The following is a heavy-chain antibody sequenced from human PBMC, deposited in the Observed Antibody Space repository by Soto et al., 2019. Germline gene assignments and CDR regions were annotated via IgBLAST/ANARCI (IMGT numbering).Heavy chain of an antibody. CDR2: ISAHNGDT. Sequence: QVQLVQSEAEVKKPGASLKVSCRASGYNFANYGISWVRQAPGQGLEWMGWISAHNGDTKYAQKVQGRVTKTADTSTSTAYIEMWSLRSDDTAVYYGARDAADNEFWGGVMELYSYNMDVWGQGTTVTV. CDR1: GYNFANYG. V-gene: IGHV1-18*01. CDR3: ARDAADNEFWGGVMELYSYNMDV. J-gene: IGHJ6*02. D-gene: IGHD3-3*01.